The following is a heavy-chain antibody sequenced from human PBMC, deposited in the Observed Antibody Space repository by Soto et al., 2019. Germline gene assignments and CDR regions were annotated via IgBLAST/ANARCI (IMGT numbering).Heavy chain of an antibody. J-gene: IGHJ3*02. V-gene: IGHV4-31*03. Sequence: SETLSLTCTVSGGSISSGGYYWTWIRQHPGKGLEWIGYNYYSGSTYYNPSLKSRVTISVDTSKNQFSLKLSSVTAADTAVYYCASDSSGYHAFDIWGQGTMVTVSS. D-gene: IGHD3-22*01. CDR1: GGSISSGGYY. CDR2: NYYSGST. CDR3: ASDSSGYHAFDI.